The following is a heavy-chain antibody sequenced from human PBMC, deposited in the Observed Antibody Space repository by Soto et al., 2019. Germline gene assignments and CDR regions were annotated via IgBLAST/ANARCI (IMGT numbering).Heavy chain of an antibody. J-gene: IGHJ4*01. V-gene: IGHV1-69*01. Sequence: QVQLVQSGAEVRKPGSSVRVSCKASEGSFNRHTISWVKQAPGQGLEWMGGISPIFGTANHAQKFQGRVTIIADESTSTVYMELSSLRSDDTAIYYCARGWGYDSTDYYYAYWGQGTLVIVSS. CDR3: ARGWGYDSTDYYYAY. CDR2: ISPIFGTA. D-gene: IGHD3-22*01. CDR1: EGSFNRHT.